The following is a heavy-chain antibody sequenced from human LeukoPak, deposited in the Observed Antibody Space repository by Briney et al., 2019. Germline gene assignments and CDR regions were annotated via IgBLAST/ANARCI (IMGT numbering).Heavy chain of an antibody. Sequence: ASVKVSCKASGYTFTGYYMHWVRQAPGQGLEWMGRINPNSGGTNYAQKFQARVTMTRDTSISTAYMELSRLRSDDTAVYYCARERTIFGVVHFDYWGQGTLVTVSS. V-gene: IGHV1-2*06. CDR2: INPNSGGT. D-gene: IGHD3-3*01. J-gene: IGHJ4*02. CDR3: ARERTIFGVVHFDY. CDR1: GYTFTGYY.